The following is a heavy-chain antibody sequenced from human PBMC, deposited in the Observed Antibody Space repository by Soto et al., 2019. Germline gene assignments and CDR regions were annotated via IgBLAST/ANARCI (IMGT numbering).Heavy chain of an antibody. Sequence: PXGSLLLSCATSDFTFRNYWMNWVRQAPGKGLEWVANIKPDGSATNYVDSVKGRFTISRDNVRNSVSLQMNSLRVEDTAVYFCFGGNGGPQWGQGTLVTVSS. CDR3: FGGNGGPQ. D-gene: IGHD3-16*01. CDR1: DFTFRNYW. V-gene: IGHV3-7*03. J-gene: IGHJ4*02. CDR2: IKPDGSAT.